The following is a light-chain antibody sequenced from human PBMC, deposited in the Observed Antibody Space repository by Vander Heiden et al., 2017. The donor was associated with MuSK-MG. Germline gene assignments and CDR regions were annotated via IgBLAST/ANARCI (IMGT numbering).Light chain of an antibody. CDR3: SSYTSITTYVI. CDR1: SSDVGNYNR. CDR2: EVS. V-gene: IGLV2-18*02. Sequence: QSALTQPPSVSGSPGQSVPISCTGTSSDVGNYNRVSWYQQVPGSAPKLMIYEVSNRPSGVPDRFSGSKSANTASLTIAGLQAEDEADYYCSSYTSITTYVIFGGGTKLTVL. J-gene: IGLJ2*01.